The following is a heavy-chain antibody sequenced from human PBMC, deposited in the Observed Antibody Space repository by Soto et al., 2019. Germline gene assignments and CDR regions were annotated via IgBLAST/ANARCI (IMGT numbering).Heavy chain of an antibody. D-gene: IGHD6-19*01. V-gene: IGHV1-18*01. CDR1: GYTFTSYG. CDR2: ISAYNGNT. J-gene: IGHJ4*02. Sequence: PGASVKVSCKASGYTFTSYGISWVRQAPGQGLEWMGWISAYNGNTNYAQKLQGRVTMTTDTSTSTAYMELRSLRSDDTAVYYCARGIYRKIAVAGTIDYCGQGTLVTVSS. CDR3: ARGIYRKIAVAGTIDY.